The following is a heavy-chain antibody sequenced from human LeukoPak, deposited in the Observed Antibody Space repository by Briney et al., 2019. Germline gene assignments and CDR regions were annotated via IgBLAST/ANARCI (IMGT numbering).Heavy chain of an antibody. CDR3: ARDNDSRDPPHFDY. V-gene: IGHV1-2*02. CDR1: GYTFTDYY. D-gene: IGHD3-16*01. Sequence: ASVKVSCKASGYTFTDYYMHWVRQAPGQGLEWMGWINPDTGGTDYAQKFQGRVTMTTDTSISTAYMELSRLISDDTAVYYCARDNDSRDPPHFDYWGQGTLVTVSS. J-gene: IGHJ4*02. CDR2: INPDTGGT.